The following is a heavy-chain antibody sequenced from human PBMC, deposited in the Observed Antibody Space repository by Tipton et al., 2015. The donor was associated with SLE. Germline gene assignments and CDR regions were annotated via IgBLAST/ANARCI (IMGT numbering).Heavy chain of an antibody. D-gene: IGHD2-21*01. CDR3: ARDLIGESYSVADVFDI. J-gene: IGHJ3*02. CDR2: INHWGST. Sequence: TLSLTCAVYGGSFSDYYWSWIRQPPGQRLEWIGEINHWGSTYYNPSLNSRVTISLDTSNNHFSLKLTSVTAADTAVYYCARDLIGESYSVADVFDIWGQGTMVTVSA. CDR1: GGSFSDYY. V-gene: IGHV4-34*01.